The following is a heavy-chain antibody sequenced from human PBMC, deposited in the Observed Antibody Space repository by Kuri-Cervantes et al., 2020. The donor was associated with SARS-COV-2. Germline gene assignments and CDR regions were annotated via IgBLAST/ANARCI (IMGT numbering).Heavy chain of an antibody. V-gene: IGHV3-23*01. CDR3: ASMVRGNYGMDV. D-gene: IGHD3-10*01. CDR1: GFSFSSYA. Sequence: ETLSLTCAASGFSFSSYAMSWVRQAPGKGLEWVSVISGSGTGAYYADSVKGRFTISRDNSKNTLYLQMNSLRAEDTAVYYCASMVRGNYGMDVWGQGTTVTVSS. CDR2: ISGSGTGA. J-gene: IGHJ6*02.